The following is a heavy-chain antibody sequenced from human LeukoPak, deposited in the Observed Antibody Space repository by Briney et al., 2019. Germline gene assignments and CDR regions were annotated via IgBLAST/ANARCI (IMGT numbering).Heavy chain of an antibody. CDR1: GFTFSSYW. Sequence: GGSLRLSCGASGFTFSSYWMHWVRQAPGKGLVWVSRINSDGSSTSYADSVKGRFTISRDNSKNTLYLQMNNLRAEDTAVYCCAKGNGTTDYYYMDVWGKGTTVTVSS. CDR2: INSDGSST. CDR3: AKGNGTTDYYYMDV. V-gene: IGHV3-74*01. J-gene: IGHJ6*03. D-gene: IGHD1-7*01.